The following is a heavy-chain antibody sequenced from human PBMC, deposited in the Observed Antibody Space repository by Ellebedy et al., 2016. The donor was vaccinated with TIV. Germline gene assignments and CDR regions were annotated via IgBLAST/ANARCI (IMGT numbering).Heavy chain of an antibody. CDR3: TRGVVVTTSYSQY. CDR1: EFTFSTYG. CDR2: ISYDGRNE. J-gene: IGHJ1*01. D-gene: IGHD2-21*02. V-gene: IGHV3-30*03. Sequence: GESLKISCAASEFTFSTYGMHWVRQAPGKGLEWVAVISYDGRNEYYADSVRGRFTISRDNSNNTLYLHMNSLRAEDTALYYCTRGVVVTTSYSQYWGQGTLVTVSS.